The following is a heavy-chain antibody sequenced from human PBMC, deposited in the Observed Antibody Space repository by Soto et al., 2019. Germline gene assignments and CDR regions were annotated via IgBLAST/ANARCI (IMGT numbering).Heavy chain of an antibody. CDR1: GFTFSTFA. CDR2: ISSSGCTT. Sequence: EVELLESGGGLVQPGGSLRLSCAASGFTFSTFAMNWVRQVPGKGLEWVSVISSSGCTTYYVDSVKGRFTISRDNFKNTLYLLMSNPAAKDKTIYYCATSPYPVLRYFAWLQYYSGMDVWGQGTAVTVSS. CDR3: ATSPYPVLRYFAWLQYYSGMDV. V-gene: IGHV3-23*01. J-gene: IGHJ6*02. D-gene: IGHD3-9*01.